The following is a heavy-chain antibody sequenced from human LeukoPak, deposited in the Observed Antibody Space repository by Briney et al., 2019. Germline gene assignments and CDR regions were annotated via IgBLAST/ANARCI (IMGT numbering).Heavy chain of an antibody. Sequence: SETLSLTCTVSGYSISSGYYWGWIRQPPGKGLEWIGEINHSGSTNYTPSLKSRLTISVDTSKNQFSLKLSSVTAADTAVYYCARGLTGSRRYFDSWGQGTLVTVSS. CDR1: GYSISSGYY. CDR3: ARGLTGSRRYFDS. V-gene: IGHV4-38-2*02. J-gene: IGHJ4*02. D-gene: IGHD3-10*01. CDR2: INHSGST.